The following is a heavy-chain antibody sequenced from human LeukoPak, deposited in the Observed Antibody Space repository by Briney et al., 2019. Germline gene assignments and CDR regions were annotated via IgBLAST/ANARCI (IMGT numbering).Heavy chain of an antibody. J-gene: IGHJ6*03. V-gene: IGHV4-34*01. Sequence: SETLSLTCAVYGGSFSGYYWRWIRQPPGKGLEWIGEINHSGSTNYNPSLKSRVTLSVDTSKNQFSLKLSSVTAADTAVYYCARYCSGGSCRARNYYYYYMDVWGKGTTVTISS. CDR1: GGSFSGYY. D-gene: IGHD2-15*01. CDR3: ARYCSGGSCRARNYYYYYMDV. CDR2: INHSGST.